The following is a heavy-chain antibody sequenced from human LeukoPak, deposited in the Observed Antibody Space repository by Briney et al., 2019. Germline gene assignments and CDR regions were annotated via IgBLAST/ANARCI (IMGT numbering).Heavy chain of an antibody. D-gene: IGHD2-8*01. CDR1: GFNFDTLV. J-gene: IGHJ6*02. Sequence: GGSLRLSCAASGFNFDTLVMNWVRQAPGKGLEWVSSISTSSSYIYYADSVKGRFTISRDNAKNYTAVYFCTRESGDSYLSSYYYGMDVWGQGTTVTVS. V-gene: IGHV3-21*01. CDR3: YYGMDV. CDR2: ISTSSSYI.